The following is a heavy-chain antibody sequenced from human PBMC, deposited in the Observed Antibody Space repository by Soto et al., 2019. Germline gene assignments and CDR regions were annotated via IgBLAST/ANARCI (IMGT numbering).Heavy chain of an antibody. V-gene: IGHV3-21*01. Sequence: PGGSLRLSCAASGFTFSSYSMNWVRQAPGKGLEWVSSISSSSSYIYYADSVKGRFTISRDNAKNSLYLQMNSLRAEDTAVYYCARDDDDFWSGRFDYWGQGTLVTVSS. D-gene: IGHD3-3*01. CDR3: ARDDDDFWSGRFDY. CDR1: GFTFSSYS. CDR2: ISSSSSYI. J-gene: IGHJ4*02.